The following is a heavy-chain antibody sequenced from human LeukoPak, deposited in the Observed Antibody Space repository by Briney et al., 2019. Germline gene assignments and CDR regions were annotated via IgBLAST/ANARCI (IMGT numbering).Heavy chain of an antibody. D-gene: IGHD5-18*01. CDR2: INPNSGGT. Sequence: ASVKVSCKASGYTFTGYYMHWVRQAPGQGLEWMGWINPNSGGTNYAQKFQGRVTMTRDTSISTAYMELSRLRSDDTAVYYCARGIQLWLRLYYYYYMDVWGKGTTVTVSS. V-gene: IGHV1-2*02. CDR1: GYTFTGYY. J-gene: IGHJ6*03. CDR3: ARGIQLWLRLYYYYYMDV.